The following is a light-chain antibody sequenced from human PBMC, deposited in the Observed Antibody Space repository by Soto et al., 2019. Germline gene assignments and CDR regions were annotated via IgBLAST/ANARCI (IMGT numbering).Light chain of an antibody. Sequence: EIVMTQSPATLSVSPGERATLSCRASQSVSSNLAWYQQKPGQAPRLLIYGASTRATGIPARFSGSGSGTEFNLTISSLQSEDFAVYYCQPYNNWPPITFGQGTKLEIK. CDR3: QPYNNWPPIT. CDR2: GAS. V-gene: IGKV3-15*01. J-gene: IGKJ2*01. CDR1: QSVSSN.